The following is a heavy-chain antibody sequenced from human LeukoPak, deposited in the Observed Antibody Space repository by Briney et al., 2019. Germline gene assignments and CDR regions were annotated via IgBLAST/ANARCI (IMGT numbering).Heavy chain of an antibody. V-gene: IGHV3-23*01. Sequence: GGSLRLSCAASGFTFSSYAMSWVRQAPGKGLEWVSSISSSGGGTYYADSVKGRFTISRDNAKNSLYLQMNSLRAEDTALYYCAKGYSSSWYYFDYWGQGTLVTVSS. CDR2: ISSSGGGT. CDR3: AKGYSSSWYYFDY. J-gene: IGHJ4*02. CDR1: GFTFSSYA. D-gene: IGHD6-13*01.